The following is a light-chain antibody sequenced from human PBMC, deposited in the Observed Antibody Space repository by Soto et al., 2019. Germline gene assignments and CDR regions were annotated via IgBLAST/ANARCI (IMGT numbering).Light chain of an antibody. Sequence: EIVLTQAPGTLSVSPGERDTLSCRASQSVSSSYLAWYQQKPGQAPRLLIYGASSRATGIPDRFSGSGSGTDFTLSISRLEPQDFAVYYCQQYGSSPRTFGPGTKVEIK. CDR2: GAS. J-gene: IGKJ1*01. CDR1: QSVSSSY. V-gene: IGKV3-20*01. CDR3: QQYGSSPRT.